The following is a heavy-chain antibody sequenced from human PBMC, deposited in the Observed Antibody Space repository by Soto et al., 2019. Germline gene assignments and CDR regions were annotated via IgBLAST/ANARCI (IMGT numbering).Heavy chain of an antibody. V-gene: IGHV3-49*05. J-gene: IGHJ4*02. Sequence: KPGGSLRLSCTASGFTFGDYAMIWFRQAPGKGLEWVGFITSKRYGGTTEYAASVKGRFSISRDDSKSIAYLQMNSLKIDDTAVYHCSRVPRNNWGAPLDYWGQGTLVTVSS. D-gene: IGHD1-26*01. CDR1: GFTFGDYA. CDR3: SRVPRNNWGAPLDY. CDR2: ITSKRYGGTT.